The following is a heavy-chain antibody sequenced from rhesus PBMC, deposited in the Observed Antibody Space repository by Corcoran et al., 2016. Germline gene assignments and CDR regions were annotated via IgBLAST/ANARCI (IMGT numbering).Heavy chain of an antibody. Sequence: EVQLVESGGGLVQPGGSLRLSCAASGFTISSYGMSWVRQAPGKGLEWVSSLSYGGSSTYYADAVEGRFTISIDNSKNTLSLRMNSLRAEDTAVYYCANLAAAGLDYWGQGVLVTVSS. CDR2: LSYGGSST. CDR3: ANLAAAGLDY. D-gene: IGHD6-25*01. CDR1: GFTISSYG. V-gene: IGHV3S5*01. J-gene: IGHJ4*01.